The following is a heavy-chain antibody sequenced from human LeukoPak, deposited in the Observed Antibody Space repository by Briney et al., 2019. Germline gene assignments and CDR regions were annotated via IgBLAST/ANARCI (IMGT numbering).Heavy chain of an antibody. CDR1: GFTVSSNY. CDR2: IYSGGST. J-gene: IGHJ4*02. D-gene: IGHD2-2*01. V-gene: IGHV3-66*02. CDR3: ARVIGEYCSSTSCYPYLPQVPYDY. Sequence: PGGSLRLSCAASGFTVSSNYMSWVRQAPGKGLEWVSVIYSGGSTYYADSVKGRFTISRDNSKNTLYLQMNSLGAEDTAVYYCARVIGEYCSSTSCYPYLPQVPYDYWGQGTLVTVSS.